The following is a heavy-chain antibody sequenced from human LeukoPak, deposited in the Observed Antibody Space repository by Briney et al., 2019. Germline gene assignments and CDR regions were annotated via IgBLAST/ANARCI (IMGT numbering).Heavy chain of an antibody. D-gene: IGHD3-10*01. V-gene: IGHV4-39*01. CDR3: ARHLWFGELLYGVNWFDP. Sequence: PSETLSLTCTVSGGSISSSSYYWGWIRQPPGRGLEWIGSIYYSGSTYYNPSLKSRVTISVDTSKNQFSLKLSSVTAADTAVYYCARHLWFGELLYGVNWFDPWGQGTLVTVSS. CDR1: GGSISSSSYY. CDR2: IYYSGST. J-gene: IGHJ5*02.